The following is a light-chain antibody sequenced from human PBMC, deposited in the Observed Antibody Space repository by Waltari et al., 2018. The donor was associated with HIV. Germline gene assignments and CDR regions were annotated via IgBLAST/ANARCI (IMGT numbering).Light chain of an antibody. CDR2: DAR. V-gene: IGLV3-21*02. Sequence: SYVLTQPPSVSVPPGQTARIPCGGDNIGAKTVNWFQHNPGQAPVLDLDDARGRPSGIPERFSGSNSGNAATLTISRVEAGDEADYYCQVWDSETDHVIFGGGTKLTVL. J-gene: IGLJ2*01. CDR1: NIGAKT. CDR3: QVWDSETDHVI.